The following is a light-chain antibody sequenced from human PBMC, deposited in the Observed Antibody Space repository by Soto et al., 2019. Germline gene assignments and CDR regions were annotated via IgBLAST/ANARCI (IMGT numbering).Light chain of an antibody. CDR3: SSYTSSSTL. J-gene: IGLJ3*02. CDR2: EVN. Sequence: QSVLTQPPSASGSPGQSVAISCTGTSSDVGGYNYVSWYQQHPGKAPKLMIYEVNKRPSGVPDRFSGSKSGNTASLTVSGLQAEDEADYYCSSYTSSSTLFGGGTKVTVL. V-gene: IGLV2-8*01. CDR1: SSDVGGYNY.